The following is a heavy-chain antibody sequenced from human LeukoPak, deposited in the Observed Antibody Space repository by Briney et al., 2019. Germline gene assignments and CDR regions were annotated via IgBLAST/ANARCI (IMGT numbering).Heavy chain of an antibody. J-gene: IGHJ4*02. Sequence: ASVKVCCKASGYTFTGYYMHWVRQAPGQGLEWMGWINPNSGGTNYAQKFQGRVTMTRDTSISTAYMELSRLRSDDTAVYYCARARGYSYTTIDYWGQGTLVTVSS. D-gene: IGHD5-18*01. CDR2: INPNSGGT. CDR3: ARARGYSYTTIDY. CDR1: GYTFTGYY. V-gene: IGHV1-2*02.